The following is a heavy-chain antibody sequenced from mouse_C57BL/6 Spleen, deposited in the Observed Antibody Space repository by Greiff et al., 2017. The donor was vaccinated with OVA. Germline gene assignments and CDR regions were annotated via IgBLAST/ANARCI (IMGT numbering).Heavy chain of an antibody. CDR3: AGYYGSSYSFDV. CDR2: IDPSDSYT. D-gene: IGHD1-1*01. J-gene: IGHJ1*03. V-gene: IGHV1-69*01. CDR1: GYTFTSYW. Sequence: QVHVKQPGAELVMPGASVKLSCKASGYTFTSYWMHWVKQRPGQGLEWIGEIDPSDSYTNYNQKFKGKSTLTVDKSSSTAYMQLSSLTSEDSAVYYCAGYYGSSYSFDVWGTGTTVTVSS.